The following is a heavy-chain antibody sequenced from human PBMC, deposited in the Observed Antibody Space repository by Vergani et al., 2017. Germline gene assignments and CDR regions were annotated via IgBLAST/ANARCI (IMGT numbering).Heavy chain of an antibody. J-gene: IGHJ6*03. CDR1: GGSISSGDHC. V-gene: IGHV4-31*11. Sequence: QVQLQELGPGVVKPSQTLSLTCAVSGGSISSGDHCWTWIRQRPGKGLEWIGYIFYSGTTYDNPSLRSRLTISVDTSQNQFSLKLRSVTAADTAVYYCARVDTXVPATSHFYYMDVWGKGTTVVVSS. D-gene: IGHD6-25*01. CDR2: IFYSGTT. CDR3: ARVDTXVPATSHFYYMDV.